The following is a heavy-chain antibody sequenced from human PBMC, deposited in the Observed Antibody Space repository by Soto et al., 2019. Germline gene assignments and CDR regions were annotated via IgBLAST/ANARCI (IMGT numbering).Heavy chain of an antibody. CDR3: AKLHYDFWSGLTPYYYYGMDV. D-gene: IGHD3-3*01. Sequence: AGCLGLSCAASGLPFSSYGMHWVRPTPGKGLEWVAVISYDGSNKYYADSVKGRFTISRDNSKNTLYLQMNSLRAEDTAVYYCAKLHYDFWSGLTPYYYYGMDVWGQGTTVNVS. J-gene: IGHJ6*02. CDR1: GLPFSSYG. CDR2: ISYDGSNK. V-gene: IGHV3-30*18.